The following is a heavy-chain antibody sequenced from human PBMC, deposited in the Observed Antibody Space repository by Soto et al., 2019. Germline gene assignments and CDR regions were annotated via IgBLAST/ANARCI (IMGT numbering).Heavy chain of an antibody. J-gene: IGHJ4*02. D-gene: IGHD3-10*01. Sequence: QVQLVQSGAEVKKPGSSVKVSCKVSGGPFSDYAVSWVRQAPGQGLEWMGGIIPMFGTANYAQKFQGRVTITADESTTTAYMALSSLRFEDTAVYYCARDLDYYGSGNYYNRIDYWGQGTLVTVSS. CDR3: ARDLDYYGSGNYYNRIDY. V-gene: IGHV1-69*01. CDR2: IIPMFGTA. CDR1: GGPFSDYA.